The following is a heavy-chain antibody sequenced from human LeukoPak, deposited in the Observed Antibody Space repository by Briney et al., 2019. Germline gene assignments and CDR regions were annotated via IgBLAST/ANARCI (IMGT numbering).Heavy chain of an antibody. J-gene: IGHJ4*02. CDR1: GYTFTGFS. D-gene: IGHD1-26*01. Sequence: GASVEVSCKASGYTFTGFSIHWVRQAPGQGLEWMGWVNPNSGDTNYAQRFQGRVTMTRDTSITTASMELSRLTSDDTAVYYCARGAVSGSYYFDYWGQGTLVTVSS. CDR3: ARGAVSGSYYFDY. CDR2: VNPNSGDT. V-gene: IGHV1-2*02.